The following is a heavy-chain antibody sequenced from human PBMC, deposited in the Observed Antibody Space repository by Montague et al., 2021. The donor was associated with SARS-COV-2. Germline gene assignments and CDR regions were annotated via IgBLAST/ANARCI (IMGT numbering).Heavy chain of an antibody. V-gene: IGHV4-59*01. CDR3: ASVGRGSSGYEFAFDI. CDR1: GGSISSYS. CDR2: IYNSGST. J-gene: IGHJ3*02. D-gene: IGHD6-13*01. Sequence: SETLSLTCTVSGGSISSYSWTWIRQPPGKGLEWIGYIYNSGSTNYNPSLTSRVTISVDTSKNQFSLKLSSVSAADTAVYYCASVGRGSSGYEFAFDIWGQGTMVTVSS.